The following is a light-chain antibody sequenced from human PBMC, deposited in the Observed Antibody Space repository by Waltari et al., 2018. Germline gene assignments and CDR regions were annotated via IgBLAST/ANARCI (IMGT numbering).Light chain of an antibody. Sequence: DIQMTQSPSTLSASVGDRVTITCRASQDITKWLAWYQQKPGQPPKLLIYWASTRESGVPDRFSGSGSGTDFTLTISTLQAEDVAVYYCQQYYSTPYLFGQGTKLEIK. J-gene: IGKJ2*01. CDR3: QQYYSTPYL. CDR1: QDITKW. V-gene: IGKV4-1*01. CDR2: WAS.